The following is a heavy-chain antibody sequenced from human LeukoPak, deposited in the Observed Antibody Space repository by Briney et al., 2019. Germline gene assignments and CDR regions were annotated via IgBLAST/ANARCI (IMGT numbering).Heavy chain of an antibody. J-gene: IGHJ4*02. D-gene: IGHD2-21*01. CDR3: ARDVAEFYYFDY. CDR1: GFTFSSYA. V-gene: IGHV3-64*01. Sequence: QPGGSLRLSCAASGFTFSSYAMHWVRQAPGKGLEYVSAISSNGGSTYYANSVKGRFTISRDNSKNTLYLQMGSLRAEDMAVYYCARDVAEFYYFDYWGQGTLVTVSS. CDR2: ISSNGGST.